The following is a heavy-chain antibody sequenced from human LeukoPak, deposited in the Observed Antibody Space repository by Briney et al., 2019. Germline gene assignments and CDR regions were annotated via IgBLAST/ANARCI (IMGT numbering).Heavy chain of an antibody. CDR1: GYTFTSYG. D-gene: IGHD6-6*01. V-gene: IGHV1-18*01. J-gene: IGHJ6*03. CDR3: ARDLESGGGWISARPQALIGYFYYMDV. CDR2: ISAYNGNT. Sequence: ASVKVSCKASGYTFTSYGISWVRQAPGQGLEWMGWISAYNGNTNYAQKLQGRLTMTTDPSATTVYMELRSLRSDDTAIYYCARDLESGGGWISARPQALIGYFYYMDVWGTGTTVTVSS.